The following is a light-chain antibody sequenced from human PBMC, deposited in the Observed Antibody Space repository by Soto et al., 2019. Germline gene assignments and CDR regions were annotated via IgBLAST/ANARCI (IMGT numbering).Light chain of an antibody. Sequence: IVLTQSPGTLSLSPGERATLSCRASQSVSSSYLAWYQQKPGQAPRLLIYGASSRATGIPDRFSGGGSGTDFTLTISRLEPEDFAVYYCQQYGGSPPYTVGQGTKLEIK. V-gene: IGKV3-20*01. J-gene: IGKJ2*01. CDR1: QSVSSSY. CDR2: GAS. CDR3: QQYGGSPPYT.